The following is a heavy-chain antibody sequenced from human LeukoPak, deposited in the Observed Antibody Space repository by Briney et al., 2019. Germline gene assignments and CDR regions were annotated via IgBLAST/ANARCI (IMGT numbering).Heavy chain of an antibody. Sequence: VASVKVSCKASGGTFSSYAISWVRQAPGQGLEWMGWINAGNGNTKYSQKFQGRVTITRDTSASTAYMELSSLRSEDTAVYYCARVSPWSGWFDPWGQGTLVTVSS. V-gene: IGHV1-3*01. CDR3: ARVSPWSGWFDP. CDR2: INAGNGNT. CDR1: GGTFSSYA. D-gene: IGHD3-10*01. J-gene: IGHJ5*02.